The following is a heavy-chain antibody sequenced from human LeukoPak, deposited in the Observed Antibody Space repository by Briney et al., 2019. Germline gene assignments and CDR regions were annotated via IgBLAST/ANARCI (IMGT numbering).Heavy chain of an antibody. CDR3: AKDLEYYDFWSGYSATGY. CDR1: GFTFSSYG. J-gene: IGHJ4*02. Sequence: GRSLRLSCAASGFTFSSYGMHWVRQAPGKGLEWVAVISYDGSNKYYADSVKGRFTISRDNSKNTLYLQMNSLRAEDTAVYYCAKDLEYYDFWSGYSATGYWGQGTLVTASS. CDR2: ISYDGSNK. D-gene: IGHD3-3*01. V-gene: IGHV3-30*18.